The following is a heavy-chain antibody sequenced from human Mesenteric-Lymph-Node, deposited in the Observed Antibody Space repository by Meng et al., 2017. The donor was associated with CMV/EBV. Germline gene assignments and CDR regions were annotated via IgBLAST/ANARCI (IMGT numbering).Heavy chain of an antibody. CDR3: ARDMGRDGYYFDY. D-gene: IGHD5-24*01. J-gene: IGHJ4*02. V-gene: IGHV3-7*01. CDR2: IKHDSSIK. CDR1: GFTVSSNY. Sequence: GESLKISCAASGFTVSSNYMSWVRQAPGKGLEWVANIKHDSSIKNYGDSVKGRFTISRDNAKNSLYLQMNSLRAEDTAVYYCARDMGRDGYYFDYWGQGTLVTVSS.